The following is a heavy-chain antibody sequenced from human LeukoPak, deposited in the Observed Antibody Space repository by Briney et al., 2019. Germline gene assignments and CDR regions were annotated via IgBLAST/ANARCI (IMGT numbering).Heavy chain of an antibody. J-gene: IGHJ5*02. CDR3: AKAAAGNMVAAARA. V-gene: IGHV3-9*01. Sequence: PGRSLRLSCAASGFTFADYAMHWVRHAPGKGLEWVSGICWNSGSIGYADSVTGRFTISRDNAKTSLYLQMNSLRAEDTALYYCAKAAAGNMVAAARAWGQGTLVTVSS. CDR2: ICWNSGSI. CDR1: GFTFADYA. D-gene: IGHD6-13*01.